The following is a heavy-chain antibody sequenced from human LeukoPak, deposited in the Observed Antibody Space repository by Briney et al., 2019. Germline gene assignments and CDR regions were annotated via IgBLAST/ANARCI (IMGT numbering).Heavy chain of an antibody. CDR3: ARDPYSGTYGNTYYYYMDV. V-gene: IGHV3-21*01. D-gene: IGHD1-26*01. Sequence: GGSLRLSCAASGFTFSSYSMNWVRQAPGKGLEWVSSISSSSSYIYYADSVKGRFTISRDNAKNSLYLQMNSLRVEDTAVYYCARDPYSGTYGNTYYYYMDVWGKGTTVTISS. CDR1: GFTFSSYS. CDR2: ISSSSSYI. J-gene: IGHJ6*03.